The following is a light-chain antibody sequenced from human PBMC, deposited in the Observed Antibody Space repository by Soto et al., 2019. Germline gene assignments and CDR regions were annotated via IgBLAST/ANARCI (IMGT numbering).Light chain of an antibody. J-gene: IGLJ2*01. CDR2: EVS. V-gene: IGLV2-14*01. CDR1: SNDIGGYNY. CDR3: CSYAGSSSVV. Sequence: QSALTQPASVSGSPGQSITISCTGTSNDIGGYNYVSWLQQHPGEAPKLIIYEVSNRPSGVSNRFSGSKSGNTASLTITGLQPEDEADYYCCSYAGSSSVVFGGGTKVTVL.